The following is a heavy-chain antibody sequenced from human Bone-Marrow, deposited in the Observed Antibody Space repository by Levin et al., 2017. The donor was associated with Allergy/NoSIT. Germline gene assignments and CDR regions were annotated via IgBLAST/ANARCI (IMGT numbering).Heavy chain of an antibody. V-gene: IGHV4-59*01. CDR3: ARVRMLAAAETGWFDP. Sequence: SETLSLTCTVSGGSISSYYWSWIRQPPGKGLEWIGYIYYSGSTNYNPSLKSRVTISVDTSKNQFSRKLSSVTAADTAVYYCARVRMLAAAETGWFDPWGQGTLVTVSS. CDR1: GGSISSYY. CDR2: IYYSGST. D-gene: IGHD6-13*01. J-gene: IGHJ5*02.